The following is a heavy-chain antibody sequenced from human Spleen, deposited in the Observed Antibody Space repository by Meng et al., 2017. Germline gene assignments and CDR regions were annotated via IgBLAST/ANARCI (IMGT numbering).Heavy chain of an antibody. CDR3: AREDLAAAGTFGY. Sequence: GESLKISCAASGFTFSDYYMSWIRQAPGKGLEWVSYISSSGSTIYYADSVKGRFTISRDNAKNSLYLQMNSLRAEDTAVYYCAREDLAAAGTFGYWGQGTLVTVSS. CDR1: GFTFSDYY. D-gene: IGHD6-13*01. V-gene: IGHV3-11*01. CDR2: ISSSGSTI. J-gene: IGHJ4*02.